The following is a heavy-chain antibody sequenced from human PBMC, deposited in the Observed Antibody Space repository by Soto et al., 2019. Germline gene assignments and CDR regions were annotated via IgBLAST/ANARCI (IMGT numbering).Heavy chain of an antibody. D-gene: IGHD3-10*01. CDR3: ARGAHLWFGELLGYNWFDP. Sequence: ASETLSLTCAVYGGSFSGYYWSWIRQPPGKGLEWIGEINHSGSTNYNPSLKSRVTISVDTSKNQFSLKLSSVTAADTAVCYCARGAHLWFGELLGYNWFDPWGQGTLVTVSS. CDR1: GGSFSGYY. V-gene: IGHV4-34*01. CDR2: INHSGST. J-gene: IGHJ5*02.